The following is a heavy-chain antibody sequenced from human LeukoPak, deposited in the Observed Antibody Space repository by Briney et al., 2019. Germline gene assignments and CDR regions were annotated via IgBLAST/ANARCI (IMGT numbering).Heavy chain of an antibody. V-gene: IGHV3-7*01. J-gene: IGHJ4*02. Sequence: GGSLRLSCAASGFTFSSYWMSWVRQAPGKGLEWVANIKQDGSEKYYVDSVKGRFTISRDNAKNSLYLQMNSLRAEDTAVYYCARIRGYIVATIGYYFDYWGQGTLVTVSS. CDR3: ARIRGYIVATIGYYFDY. CDR1: GFTFSSYW. D-gene: IGHD5-12*01. CDR2: IKQDGSEK.